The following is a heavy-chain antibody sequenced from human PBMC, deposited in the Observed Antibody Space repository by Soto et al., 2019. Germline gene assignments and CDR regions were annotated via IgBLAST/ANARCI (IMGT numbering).Heavy chain of an antibody. CDR1: GFTFSSYG. J-gene: IGHJ3*02. CDR3: ARVNLLVLPAANDIDAFDI. Sequence: GGSLRLSCAASGFTFSSYGMSWVRQAPGKGLEWVANIKQDGSEKFYVDSVKGRFTISRDNAKNSLYLQMKSLRAEDTAVYYCARVNLLVLPAANDIDAFDIWGQGTMVTVSS. V-gene: IGHV3-7*01. D-gene: IGHD2-2*01. CDR2: IKQDGSEK.